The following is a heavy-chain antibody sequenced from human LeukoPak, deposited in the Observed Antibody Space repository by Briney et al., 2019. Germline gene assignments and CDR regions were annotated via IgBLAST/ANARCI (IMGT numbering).Heavy chain of an antibody. D-gene: IGHD3-10*01. CDR1: GGSITTYY. J-gene: IGHJ4*02. CDR2: RYYSGDT. V-gene: IGHV4-59*12. CDR3: ARVWRYYYGSGSYYKSTGAYYFDY. Sequence: SETLSLTCTVSGGSITTYYWNWIRQPPGKGLEWIGHRYYSGDTNYNPSLKSRVTISVDTSKNQFSLKLSSVTAADTAVYYCARVWRYYYGSGSYYKSTGAYYFDYWGQGTLVTVSS.